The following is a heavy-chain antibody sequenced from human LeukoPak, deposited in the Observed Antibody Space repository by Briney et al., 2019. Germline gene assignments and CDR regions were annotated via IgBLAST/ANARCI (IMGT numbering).Heavy chain of an antibody. CDR2: ISSSGSTI. Sequence: SGGSLRLSCAASGFTFSSYEMNWVRQAPGKGLEWVSYISSSGSTIYYADSVKGRFTISRDNAKNSLYLQMNSLRAEDTAVYYCARDHLVRGVDYYYYGMDVWGQGTTVTVSS. CDR1: GFTFSSYE. CDR3: ARDHLVRGVDYYYYGMDV. J-gene: IGHJ6*02. D-gene: IGHD3-10*02. V-gene: IGHV3-48*03.